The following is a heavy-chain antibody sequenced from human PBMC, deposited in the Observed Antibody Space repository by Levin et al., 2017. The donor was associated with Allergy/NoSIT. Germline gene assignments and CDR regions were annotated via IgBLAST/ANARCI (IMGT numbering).Heavy chain of an antibody. J-gene: IGHJ3*01. CDR3: ARFARPAGGYDSSDSFDV. Sequence: PGGSLRLSCAASGFTFSNYAMSWVRQAPGKGLEYVSGFRDSRSTYYADSVNGRFTVSRDNSNNVFYLQVNSLRAADTALYYFARFARPAGGYDSSDSFDVWGPGTMVTVSS. CDR1: GFTFSNYA. D-gene: IGHD3-22*01. CDR2: FRDSRST. V-gene: IGHV3-23*01.